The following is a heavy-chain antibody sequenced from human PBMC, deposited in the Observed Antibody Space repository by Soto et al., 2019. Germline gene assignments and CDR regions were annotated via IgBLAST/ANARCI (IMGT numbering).Heavy chain of an antibody. CDR3: ARLPAAGRWGDAY. V-gene: IGHV3-21*01. CDR1: GFTFSSYS. D-gene: IGHD2-2*01. CDR2: ISSSSSYI. J-gene: IGHJ4*02. Sequence: GGSLRLSCAASGFTFSSYSMNWVRQAPGKGLEWVSSISSSSSYIYYADSVKGRFTISRDNAKNSLYLQMNSLRAEDTAVYYCARLPAAGRWGDAYWGQGTLVTVSS.